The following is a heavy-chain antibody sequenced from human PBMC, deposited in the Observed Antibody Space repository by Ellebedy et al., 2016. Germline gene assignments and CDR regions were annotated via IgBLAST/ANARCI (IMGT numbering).Heavy chain of an antibody. CDR3: SGLIAVSGFDS. V-gene: IGHV3-73*01. D-gene: IGHD6-19*01. CDR1: GFSFSDSA. J-gene: IGHJ4*02. Sequence: GGSLRLSCAASGFSFSDSAIHWVRQASGKGLEWVGRIRSKHHNYATAYTASVAGRFNISRDDSKNTAYLQMNSLKTEDTAVYYCSGLIAVSGFDSWGQGTLATVSS. CDR2: IRSKHHNYAT.